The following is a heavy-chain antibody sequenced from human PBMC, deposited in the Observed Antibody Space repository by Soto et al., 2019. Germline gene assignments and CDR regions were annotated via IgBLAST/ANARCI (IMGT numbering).Heavy chain of an antibody. CDR2: ISFDGTNK. Sequence: GGSLRLSWAASGFVFADYGVHWVRQAPGKGLEWVAVISFDGTNKFYADSAKGRFTISRDNSNNTLYLQMSSLRTEDTAVYYCAKDTLYPVVSYFYYGLDVWGQGTTVTVSS. J-gene: IGHJ6*02. D-gene: IGHD2-8*01. CDR3: AKDTLYPVVSYFYYGLDV. CDR1: GFVFADYG. V-gene: IGHV3-30*18.